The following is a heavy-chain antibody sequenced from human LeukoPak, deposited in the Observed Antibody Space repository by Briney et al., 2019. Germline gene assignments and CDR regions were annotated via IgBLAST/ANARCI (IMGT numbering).Heavy chain of an antibody. V-gene: IGHV3-23*01. CDR3: AKPTYYYDSSASTHFDY. D-gene: IGHD3-22*01. J-gene: IGHJ4*02. CDR2: ISGSGGST. CDR1: GFTFSSYA. Sequence: GGSLRLSCAASGFTFSSYAMSWVRQAPGKGLEWVSAISGSGGSTHYADSVKGRFTISRDNSKNTLYLQMNSLRAEDTAVYYCAKPTYYYDSSASTHFDYWGQGTLVTVSS.